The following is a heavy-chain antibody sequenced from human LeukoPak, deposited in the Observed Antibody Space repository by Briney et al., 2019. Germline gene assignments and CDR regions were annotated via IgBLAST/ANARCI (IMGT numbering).Heavy chain of an antibody. D-gene: IGHD3-22*01. V-gene: IGHV4-39*07. Sequence: SETLSLTCTVSGGSISSYYWGWIRQPPGKGLEWIGSIYYSGSTYYNPSLKSRVTISVDTSKNQFSLKLSSVTAADTAVYYCARDQILGYYDSSGYYDYWGQGTLVTVSS. J-gene: IGHJ4*02. CDR2: IYYSGST. CDR3: ARDQILGYYDSSGYYDY. CDR1: GGSISSYY.